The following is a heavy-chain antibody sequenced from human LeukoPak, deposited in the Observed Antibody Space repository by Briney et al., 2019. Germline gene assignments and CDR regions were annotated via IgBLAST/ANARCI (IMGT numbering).Heavy chain of an antibody. CDR1: GFTFSIYS. CDR2: ISSSSSTI. J-gene: IGHJ4*02. Sequence: GGSLRLSCAASGFTFSIYSMNWVRQTPGKGLEWVSYISSSSSTIYYADSVKGRSTIYRDNAKNSLYLQMNSLRDEDTAVYYCARGFYFDYWGQGTLVTVSS. CDR3: ARGFYFDY. V-gene: IGHV3-48*02.